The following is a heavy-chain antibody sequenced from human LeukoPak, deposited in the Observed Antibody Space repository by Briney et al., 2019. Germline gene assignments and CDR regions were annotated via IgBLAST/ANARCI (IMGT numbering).Heavy chain of an antibody. D-gene: IGHD6-19*01. J-gene: IGHJ1*01. Sequence: ASVTVSFKASGYTFTSYGISWVRQAPGQGLEWMGWISAYNGNTNYAQKLQGRVTMTTDTSTSTAYMELRSLRSDDTAVYYCARDEAVPGTRYFQHWGQGTLVTVSS. CDR1: GYTFTSYG. CDR2: ISAYNGNT. V-gene: IGHV1-18*01. CDR3: ARDEAVPGTRYFQH.